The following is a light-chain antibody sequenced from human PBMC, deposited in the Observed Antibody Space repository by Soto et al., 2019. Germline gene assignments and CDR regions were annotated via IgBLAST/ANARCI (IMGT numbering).Light chain of an antibody. Sequence: TQSPSILSASVGDRVTITCRTSQGVMNSFAWYLQKPGQSPQLLIYLGSNRASGVPDRFSGSGSGTDFTLKISRVEAEDVGVYYCMQALQTPPKTFGQGTKVEIK. CDR2: LGS. CDR1: QGVMNS. CDR3: MQALQTPPKT. V-gene: IGKV2-28*01. J-gene: IGKJ1*01.